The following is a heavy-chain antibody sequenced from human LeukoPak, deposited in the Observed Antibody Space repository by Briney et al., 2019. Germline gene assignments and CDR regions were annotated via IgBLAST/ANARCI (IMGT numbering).Heavy chain of an antibody. D-gene: IGHD1-1*01. CDR1: GGSISSYY. Sequence: SETLSLTCTVSGGSISSYYWSWIRQPPGKGLEWIGYIYYSGSTNYNPSLKSRVTISVDTSKNQFSLKLSSVTAADTAVYYCARVLERRRYYFDYWGQGTLVTVSS. J-gene: IGHJ4*02. V-gene: IGHV4-59*01. CDR2: IYYSGST. CDR3: ARVLERRRYYFDY.